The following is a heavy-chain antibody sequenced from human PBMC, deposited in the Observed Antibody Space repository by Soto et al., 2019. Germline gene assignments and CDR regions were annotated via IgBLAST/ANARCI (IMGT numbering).Heavy chain of an antibody. V-gene: IGHV4-59*01. D-gene: IGHD6-13*01. CDR2: IYYSGST. Sequence: QVQLQESGPGLVKPSETLSLTCTVSGGSISSYYWSWIRQPPGKGLEWIGYIYYSGSTNYNPSLKSRVTISVDTSKNQFSLKLSSVTAADTAVYYCARVGLKQQSFDYWGQGTLGTVSS. CDR3: ARVGLKQQSFDY. CDR1: GGSISSYY. J-gene: IGHJ4*02.